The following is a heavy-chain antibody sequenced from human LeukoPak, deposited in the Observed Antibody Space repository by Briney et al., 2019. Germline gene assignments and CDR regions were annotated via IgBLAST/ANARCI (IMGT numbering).Heavy chain of an antibody. CDR3: AKGIQLWSSYFDY. V-gene: IGHV3-23*01. D-gene: IGHD5-18*01. Sequence: GGSLRLSCAAPGFTFSSYAMSWVRQAPGKGLEWVSAISGSGGSTYYADSVKGRFTISRDNSKNTLYLQMNSLRAEDTAVYYCAKGIQLWSSYFDYWGQGTLVTVSS. CDR1: GFTFSSYA. J-gene: IGHJ4*02. CDR2: ISGSGGST.